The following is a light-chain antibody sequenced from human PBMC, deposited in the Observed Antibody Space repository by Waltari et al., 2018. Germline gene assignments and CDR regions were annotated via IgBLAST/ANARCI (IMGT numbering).Light chain of an antibody. CDR1: SLRRHS. CDR3: LSRDISSTRF. CDR2: CQD. Sequence: SSELTQDPTVSVALGQTVRITCQGDSLRRHSASWYQQRPGQAPVLVFLCQDNRPSGIPDRFSGSTSGDTATLTITGTQAEDEADYYCLSRDISSTRFFGGGTRLTV. V-gene: IGLV3-19*01. J-gene: IGLJ2*01.